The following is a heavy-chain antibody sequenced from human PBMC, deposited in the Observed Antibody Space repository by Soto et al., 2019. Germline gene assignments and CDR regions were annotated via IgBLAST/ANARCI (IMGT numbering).Heavy chain of an antibody. Sequence: GESLKISCKGSGYSFTSYWISWVRQMPGKGLEWMGRIDPSDSYTNYSPSFQGHVTISADKSISTAYLQWSSLEASDTAMYYCASFGGGYCSGGSCYSTKEYYYYGMDVWGQGTTVTVSS. CDR3: ASFGGGYCSGGSCYSTKEYYYYGMDV. J-gene: IGHJ6*02. D-gene: IGHD2-15*01. V-gene: IGHV5-10-1*01. CDR2: IDPSDSYT. CDR1: GYSFTSYW.